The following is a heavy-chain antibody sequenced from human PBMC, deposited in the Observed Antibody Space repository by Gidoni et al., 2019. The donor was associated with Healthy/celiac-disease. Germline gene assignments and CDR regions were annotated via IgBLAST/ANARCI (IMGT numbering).Heavy chain of an antibody. Sequence: LEWIGYIYYSGSTYYNPSLKSRVTISVDTSKNQFSLKLSSVTAADTAVYYCARDDSRAGLCYYGYGMDVWGQGTTVTVSS. V-gene: IGHV4-31*02. CDR3: ARDDSRAGLCYYGYGMDV. CDR2: IYYSGST. J-gene: IGHJ6*02. D-gene: IGHD3-22*01.